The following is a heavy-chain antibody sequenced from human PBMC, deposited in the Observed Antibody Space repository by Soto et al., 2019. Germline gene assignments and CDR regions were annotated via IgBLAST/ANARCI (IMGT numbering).Heavy chain of an antibody. D-gene: IGHD2-2*01. Sequence: ESLKISCTGSGYAFTSYWIAWVRQMPGKGLEWMGIIYPGDSDTRYSPSFQGQVTISADKSITTAYLQWSSLKASDTAMYYCARGYCTTTICDPWFDPWGQGTLVTVS. CDR2: IYPGDSDT. J-gene: IGHJ5*02. CDR1: GYAFTSYW. CDR3: ARGYCTTTICDPWFDP. V-gene: IGHV5-51*01.